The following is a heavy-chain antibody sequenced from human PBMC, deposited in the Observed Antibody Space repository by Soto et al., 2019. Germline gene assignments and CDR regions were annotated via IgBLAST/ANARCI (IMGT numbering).Heavy chain of an antibody. CDR2: INHSGST. D-gene: IGHD2-2*01. Sequence: QVQLQQWGAGLLKPSETLSLTCAVYGGSFSGYYWSWIRQPPGKGLEWIGEINHSGSTNYNPSLKSRVTLSVDTSKNQFSLKLSSVTAADTAVYYCASDCSSTSCYAGSRWGQGTLVTVSS. CDR3: ASDCSSTSCYAGSR. V-gene: IGHV4-34*01. CDR1: GGSFSGYY. J-gene: IGHJ4*02.